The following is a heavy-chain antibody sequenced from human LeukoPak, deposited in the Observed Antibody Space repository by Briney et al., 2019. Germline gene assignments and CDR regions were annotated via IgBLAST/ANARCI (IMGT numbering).Heavy chain of an antibody. J-gene: IGHJ4*02. V-gene: IGHV3-7*03. Sequence: GGSLRLSCAASGFTFNYAWMSWVRQAPGKGLEWVANIKPDGTTKFYVDSVKGRFTISRDNALNSLYLQMNSLRAEDTAIYSCGRSIPYGPPWYGRSDSGGQGPLVTVSS. CDR1: GFTFNYAW. CDR2: IKPDGTTK. D-gene: IGHD6-13*01. CDR3: GRSIPYGPPWYGRSDS.